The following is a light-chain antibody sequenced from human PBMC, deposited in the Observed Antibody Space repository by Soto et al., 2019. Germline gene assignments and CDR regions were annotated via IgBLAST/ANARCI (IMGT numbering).Light chain of an antibody. V-gene: IGKV3-20*01. CDR1: QSVNSNY. J-gene: IGKJ5*01. CDR2: GAS. CDR3: QQYNNWPPIT. Sequence: EIVLTQSPGTLSLSPGERAPLSCRAIQSVNSNYLVWYQQKPGQAPRLLIYGASSRATGIPERFSGSGSVTDFTLTISRLEPEDFAVYFCQQYNNWPPITFGQGTRLEIK.